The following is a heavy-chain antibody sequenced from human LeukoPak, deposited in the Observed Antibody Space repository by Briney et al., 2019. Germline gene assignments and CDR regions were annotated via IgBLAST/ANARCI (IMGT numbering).Heavy chain of an antibody. V-gene: IGHV4-38-2*01. CDR2: INHSGST. CDR1: GYSISSGYY. CDR3: ARATSYYDILTGYRELHN. Sequence: SETLSLTCAVSGYSISSGYYWGWIRQPPGKGLEWIGEINHSGSTNYNPSLKSRVTISVDTSKNQFSLKLSSVTAADTAVYYCARATSYYDILTGYRELHNWGQGTMVTVSS. D-gene: IGHD3-9*01. J-gene: IGHJ3*01.